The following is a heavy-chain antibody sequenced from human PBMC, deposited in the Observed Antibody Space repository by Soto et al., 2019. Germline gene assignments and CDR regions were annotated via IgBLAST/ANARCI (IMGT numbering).Heavy chain of an antibody. J-gene: IGHJ3*02. Sequence: SETLSLTCTVSGGSISSYYWSWIRQPPGKGLEWIGYIYYSGSTNYNPSLKSRVTISVDTSKNQFSLKLSSVTAADTAVYYCARDQVDTAMGLGAFDIWGQGTMVTVSS. V-gene: IGHV4-59*01. CDR3: ARDQVDTAMGLGAFDI. D-gene: IGHD5-18*01. CDR1: GGSISSYY. CDR2: IYYSGST.